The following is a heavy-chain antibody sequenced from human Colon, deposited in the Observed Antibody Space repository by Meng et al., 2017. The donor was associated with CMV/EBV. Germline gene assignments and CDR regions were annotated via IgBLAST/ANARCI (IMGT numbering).Heavy chain of an antibody. CDR1: GISISFYS. J-gene: IGHJ4*02. V-gene: IGHV3-21*01. D-gene: IGHD2-15*01. CDR3: AAYSKGSVY. CDR2: ITTSGARI. Sequence: LSLSCSVSGISISFYSMQWVRQAPGKGLEWVSSITTSGARIYYADPVKGRFTISRDNTRGTVHLQMNSLGAEDTGVYYCAAYSKGSVYWGQGTLVTVSS.